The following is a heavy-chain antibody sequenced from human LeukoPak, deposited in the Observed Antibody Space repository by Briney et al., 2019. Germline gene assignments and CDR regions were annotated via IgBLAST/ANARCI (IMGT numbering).Heavy chain of an antibody. V-gene: IGHV3-48*01. CDR2: ISSSSSTI. CDR1: GFTFSSYS. D-gene: IGHD5-18*01. CDR3: ARENRYSYGFNYYYYMDV. J-gene: IGHJ6*03. Sequence: GGSLRLSCAASGFTFSSYSMNWVRQAPGKGLEWVSYISSSSSTIYYADSVKGRFTISRDNAKNLLYLQMNSLRAEDTAVYYCARENRYSYGFNYYYYMDVWGKGTTVTVSS.